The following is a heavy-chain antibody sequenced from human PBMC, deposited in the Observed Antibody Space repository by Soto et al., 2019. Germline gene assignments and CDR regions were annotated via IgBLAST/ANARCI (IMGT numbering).Heavy chain of an antibody. CDR3: ARRGSGGIAVAGTSFDY. CDR2: IYYSGST. CDR1: GGSISSSSYY. Sequence: QLQLQESGPGLVKPSETLSLTCTVSGGSISSSSYYWGWIRQPPGKGLEWIGTIYYSGSTYHNPSLKSRVTISVDTSKNQFSLKLSSVTAADTAVYYCARRGSGGIAVAGTSFDYWGQGTLVTVSS. J-gene: IGHJ4*02. D-gene: IGHD6-19*01. V-gene: IGHV4-39*01.